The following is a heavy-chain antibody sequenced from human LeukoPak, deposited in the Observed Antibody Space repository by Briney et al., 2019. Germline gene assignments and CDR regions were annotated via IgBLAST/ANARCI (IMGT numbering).Heavy chain of an antibody. CDR3: ARGGRGTIIMIVVAALDY. CDR2: ISSSGNYI. Sequence: GGSLRLSCAASGFTFTSYSMNWVRQAPGKGLGWVSSISSSGNYIYYADSVKGRFTISRDNARNSLYLQMNSLRAEDTAVYYCARGGRGTIIMIVVAALDYWGQGTLVTASS. V-gene: IGHV3-21*01. J-gene: IGHJ4*02. D-gene: IGHD3-22*01. CDR1: GFTFTSYS.